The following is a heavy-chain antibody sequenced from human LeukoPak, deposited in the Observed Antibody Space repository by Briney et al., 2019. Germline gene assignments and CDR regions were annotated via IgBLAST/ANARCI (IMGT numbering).Heavy chain of an antibody. Sequence: ASVKVSCKASGYTFTDYYVHWVRQAPGQGLEWMGRINAKSGDTNAAQRFQGRVTMTRVTSITTAYLELSRLRSDDTAVYYCARDELYNGYYSVKYHYNGMDVWGQGTTVTVSS. V-gene: IGHV1-2*06. CDR2: INAKSGDT. D-gene: IGHD3-3*01. CDR3: ARDELYNGYYSVKYHYNGMDV. J-gene: IGHJ6*02. CDR1: GYTFTDYY.